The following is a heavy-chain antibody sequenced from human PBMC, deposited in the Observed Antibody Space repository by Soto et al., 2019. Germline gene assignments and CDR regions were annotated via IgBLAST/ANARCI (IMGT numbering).Heavy chain of an antibody. V-gene: IGHV3-30*03. CDR2: VSYDGGTK. J-gene: IGHJ3*01. Sequence: PGGSLRLSCAASGFTFSSFAMHWVRQAPGKGLEWVAIVSYDGGTKYYADSVKGRFTISRDNSKNTLSLQMNSLRAEDTALYYCATDLNWSGTWGQGTMVTVS. CDR1: GFTFSSFA. D-gene: IGHD3-3*01. CDR3: ATDLNWSGT.